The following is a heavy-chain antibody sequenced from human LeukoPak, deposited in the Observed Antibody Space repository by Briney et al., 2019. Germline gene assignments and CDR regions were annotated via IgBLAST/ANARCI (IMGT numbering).Heavy chain of an antibody. J-gene: IGHJ3*01. D-gene: IGHD3-22*01. Sequence: SETLSLTCSVSGGSIRDYYWNWIRQPAGKGLEWIGRSYASGTTSFNPSLKSRVTMSLDTSMNQFSLKLTSVTAADAAVYYCARGSENDTLFDVWGQGTLVTVSS. CDR1: GGSIRDYY. CDR2: SYASGTT. CDR3: ARGSENDTLFDV. V-gene: IGHV4-4*07.